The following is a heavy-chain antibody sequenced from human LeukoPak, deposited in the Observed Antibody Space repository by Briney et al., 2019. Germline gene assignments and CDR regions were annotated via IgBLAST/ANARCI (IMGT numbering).Heavy chain of an antibody. Sequence: ASVKVSCKTSGYSFTDYYMHWVRQAPGQGLEWMGWINPSSGGTSSAQKFQGRVTMTRDTSITTVYMEVRWLTSDDTAVYYCARAARLHGGPYLIGPGGQGTLVTVS. CDR1: GYSFTDYY. CDR3: ARAARLHGGPYLIGP. CDR2: INPSSGGT. V-gene: IGHV1-2*02. D-gene: IGHD2-21*01. J-gene: IGHJ4*02.